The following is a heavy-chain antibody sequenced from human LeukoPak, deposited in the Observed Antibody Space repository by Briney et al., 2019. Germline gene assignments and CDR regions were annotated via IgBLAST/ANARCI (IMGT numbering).Heavy chain of an antibody. CDR3: AKDTRRNWNVFDP. CDR1: GFTFSSYE. CDR2: ISSSGNT. J-gene: IGHJ5*02. V-gene: IGHV3-23*01. D-gene: IGHD1-1*01. Sequence: GGSLRLSCAASGFTFSSYEMNWVRQAPGKGLEWVSYISSSGNTYYADSVKGRFTISRDNSKNTLCLQMNSLRAEDTAVYYCAKDTRRNWNVFDPWGQGTLVTVSS.